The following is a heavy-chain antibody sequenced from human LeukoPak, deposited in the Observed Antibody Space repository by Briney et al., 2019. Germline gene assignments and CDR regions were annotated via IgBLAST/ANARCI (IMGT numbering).Heavy chain of an antibody. CDR3: ARDQQGIAAAAGNFDY. V-gene: IGHV3-30-3*01. CDR1: GFTFSGSA. Sequence: GGSLRLSCAASGFTFSGSAMHWVRQAPGKGLEWVAVISYDGSDKYYADSVKGRFTISRDNSKNTLYLQMNSLRAEDTAVYYCARDQQGIAAAAGNFDYWGQGTLVTVSS. J-gene: IGHJ4*02. CDR2: ISYDGSDK. D-gene: IGHD6-13*01.